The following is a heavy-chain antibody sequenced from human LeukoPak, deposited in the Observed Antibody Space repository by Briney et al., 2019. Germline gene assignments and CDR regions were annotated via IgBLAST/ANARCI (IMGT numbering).Heavy chain of an antibody. J-gene: IGHJ4*02. V-gene: IGHV3-30*18. CDR2: ISYDGNNK. CDR3: AKRVTTGPHSIHY. D-gene: IGHD4-17*01. Sequence: PGGSLRLSCSASGFALRTYGMHWVRQAPGKGLEWVAHISYDGNNKDYADSVKGRFAISRDTSKNTLYLQMDSVRSEDTAIYYCAKRVTTGPHSIHYWGQGTLVTVSS. CDR1: GFALRTYG.